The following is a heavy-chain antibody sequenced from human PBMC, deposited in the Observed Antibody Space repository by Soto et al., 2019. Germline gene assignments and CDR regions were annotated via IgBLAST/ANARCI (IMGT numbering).Heavy chain of an antibody. Sequence: QEQLVQSGAEVKKPGASVKVSCKASGYTFTSYDINWVRQATGQGLEWMGWMNPNSGNTGYAQKCQGRVSMTTNTSISTAYMEQSSLRSDDTAVYYCARSPSRAPMIVVVTTGYHYYGMDVLGQGTTVTVSS. CDR2: MNPNSGNT. D-gene: IGHD3-22*01. CDR3: ARSPSRAPMIVVVTTGYHYYGMDV. CDR1: GYTFTSYD. J-gene: IGHJ6*02. V-gene: IGHV1-8*01.